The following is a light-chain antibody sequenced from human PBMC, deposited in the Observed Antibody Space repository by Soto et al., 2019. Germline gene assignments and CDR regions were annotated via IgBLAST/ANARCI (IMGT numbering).Light chain of an antibody. Sequence: QSVLTQPPSASGTPGQRVTISCSGSSSNIGSNYVYWFQHLPGTAPQLLIYKNNQPPSGVPDRFSGSKSGTSASLAISGLRSEDEADYYCAAWDDSLSGLVFGGGTKLTVL. CDR3: AAWDDSLSGLV. CDR1: SSNIGSNY. J-gene: IGLJ2*01. V-gene: IGLV1-47*01. CDR2: KNN.